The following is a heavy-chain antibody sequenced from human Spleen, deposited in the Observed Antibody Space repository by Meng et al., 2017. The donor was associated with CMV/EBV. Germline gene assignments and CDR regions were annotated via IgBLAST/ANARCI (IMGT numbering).Heavy chain of an antibody. J-gene: IGHJ6*02. CDR1: GCTFSSYG. V-gene: IGHV3-30*02. CDR2: IRYDGSNK. CDR3: AKDREYQLLQYYYGMDV. Sequence: GESLKISCAASGCTFSSYGMHWVRQAPGKGLEWVAFIRYDGSNKYYADSVKGRFTISRDNSKNTLYPQMNSLRAEGTAVYYCAKDREYQLLQYYYGMDVWGQGTTVTVSS. D-gene: IGHD2-2*01.